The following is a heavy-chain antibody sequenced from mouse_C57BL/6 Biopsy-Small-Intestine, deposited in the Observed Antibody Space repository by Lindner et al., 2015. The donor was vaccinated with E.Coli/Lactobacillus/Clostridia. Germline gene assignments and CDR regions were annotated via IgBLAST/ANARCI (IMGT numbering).Heavy chain of an antibody. Sequence: VQLQESGPELVKPGASVKVSCKASGYALTNYLIQWVKQRPGQGLEWIGGFLPQRGDTNYNEKFKGKATFTADTSSNTAYMQLSSLTTEDSAIYYCTRTDYWGHGTSLTVSS. CDR3: TRTDY. V-gene: IGHV1-54*02. CDR2: FLPQRGDT. CDR1: GYALTNYL. J-gene: IGHJ2*02.